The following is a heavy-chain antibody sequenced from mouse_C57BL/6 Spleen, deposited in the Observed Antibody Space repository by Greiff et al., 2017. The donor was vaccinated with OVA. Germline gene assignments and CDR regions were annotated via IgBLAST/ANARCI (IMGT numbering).Heavy chain of an antibody. J-gene: IGHJ1*03. CDR2: IDPETGGT. CDR3: ARRYCSASYCYFDV. V-gene: IGHV1-15*01. D-gene: IGHD6-2*01. CDR1: GYTFTDYE. Sequence: VQLQQSGAELVRPGASVTLSCKASGYTFTDYEMHWVKQTPVHGLEWIGAIDPETGGTAYNQKFKGKAILTADKSSSTAYMELRSLTSEDSAVYYCARRYCSASYCYFDVWGTGTTVTVSS.